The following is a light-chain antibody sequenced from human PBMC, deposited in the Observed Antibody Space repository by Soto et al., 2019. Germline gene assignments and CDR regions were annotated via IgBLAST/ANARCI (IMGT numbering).Light chain of an antibody. J-gene: IGKJ2*01. CDR1: QSVINSY. V-gene: IGKV3-20*01. Sequence: EIVLTQSPGTLSLSPGERATLSCRANQSVINSYLAWYQQKPGQAPRLLIYGASSRATGIPDRFSGSGSGTDFTLTISRLEPEDFAVYYCQQYGSSLYTFGQGTKLEIK. CDR2: GAS. CDR3: QQYGSSLYT.